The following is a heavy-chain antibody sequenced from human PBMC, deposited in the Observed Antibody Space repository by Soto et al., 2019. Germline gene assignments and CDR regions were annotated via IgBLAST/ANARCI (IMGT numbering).Heavy chain of an antibody. CDR1: GFTFSSYA. CDR2: ISGSGGST. D-gene: IGHD2-8*01. V-gene: IGHV3-23*01. J-gene: IGHJ4*02. Sequence: GGSLRLSCAASGFTFSSYAMSWVRQAPGKGLEWVSAISGSGGSTYYADSVKGRFTISRDNSKNTLYLQMNSLRAEDTAVYYCAKDAAYCTNGVCYWGVSFDYWGPGTLVTVSS. CDR3: AKDAAYCTNGVCYWGVSFDY.